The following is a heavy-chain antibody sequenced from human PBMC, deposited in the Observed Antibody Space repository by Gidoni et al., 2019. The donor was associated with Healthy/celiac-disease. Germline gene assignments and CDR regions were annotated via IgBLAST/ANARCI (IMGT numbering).Heavy chain of an antibody. CDR2: MNPNSGNT. CDR1: GYTFTSYD. V-gene: IGHV1-8*01. J-gene: IGHJ5*02. CDR3: ARKKYGSGSRGFDP. Sequence: QVQLVQSGAEVKKPGASVKVSCKASGYTFTSYDINWERQATGQGLEWMGWMNPNSGNTGYAQKFQGRVTMTRNTSISTAYMELSSLRSEDTAVYYCARKKYGSGSRGFDPWGQGTLVTVSS. D-gene: IGHD3-10*01.